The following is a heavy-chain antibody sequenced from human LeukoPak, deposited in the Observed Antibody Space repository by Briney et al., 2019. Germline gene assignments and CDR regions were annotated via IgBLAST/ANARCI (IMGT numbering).Heavy chain of an antibody. CDR3: ARTLGYCSA. Sequence: ASVKVSCTASGYTFASNGISWVRQAAGQGLEWMGWISPYNGNTKYAQKFEGRVTMTTDKSTRTAYMELRSLRSDDTAVYYCARTLGYCSAWCQGTLVTVSS. V-gene: IGHV1-18*01. J-gene: IGHJ5*02. D-gene: IGHD2-15*01. CDR1: GYTFASNG. CDR2: ISPYNGNT.